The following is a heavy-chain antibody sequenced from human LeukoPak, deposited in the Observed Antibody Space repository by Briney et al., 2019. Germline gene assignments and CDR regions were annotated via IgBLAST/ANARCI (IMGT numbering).Heavy chain of an antibody. CDR3: ARDRSGYGAFDI. V-gene: IGHV4-30-4*01. Sequence: SETLSLTCTVSGGSISSGDHYWSWIRQPPGKGLEWIGYIYYSGSTYYNPSLKSRVTISVDTSKNQFSLKLSSVTAADTAVYYCARDRSGYGAFDIWGQGTMVTVSS. D-gene: IGHD3-22*01. CDR1: GGSISSGDHY. J-gene: IGHJ3*02. CDR2: IYYSGST.